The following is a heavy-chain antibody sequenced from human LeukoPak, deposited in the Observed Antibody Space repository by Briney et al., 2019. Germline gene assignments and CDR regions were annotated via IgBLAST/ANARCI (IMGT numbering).Heavy chain of an antibody. CDR3: ARGPITMVRGVIKNWFDP. J-gene: IGHJ5*02. CDR2: INPNSGGT. D-gene: IGHD3-10*01. Sequence: ASVKVSCKASGYTFAGYYMHWVRQAPGQGLEWMGWINPNSGGTNYAQKFQGRVTMTRDTSISTAYMELSRLRSDDTAVYYCARGPITMVRGVIKNWFDPWGQGTLVTVSS. CDR1: GYTFAGYY. V-gene: IGHV1-2*02.